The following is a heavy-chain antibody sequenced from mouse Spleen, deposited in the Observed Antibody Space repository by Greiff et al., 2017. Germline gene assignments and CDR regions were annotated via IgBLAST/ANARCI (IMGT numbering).Heavy chain of an antibody. CDR2: ISSGGSYT. J-gene: IGHJ2*01. CDR1: GFTFSSYG. D-gene: IGHD1-1*01. V-gene: IGHV5-6*01. Sequence: EVKLVESGGDLVKPGGSLKLSCAASGFTFSSYGMSWVRQTPDKRLEWVATISSGGSYTYYPDSVKGRFTISRDNAKNTLYLQMSSLKSEDTAMYYCARHRNYYGSSYFDYWGQGTTLTVSS. CDR3: ARHRNYYGSSYFDY.